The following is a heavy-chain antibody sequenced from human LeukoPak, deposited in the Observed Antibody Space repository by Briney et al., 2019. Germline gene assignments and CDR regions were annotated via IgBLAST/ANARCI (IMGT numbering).Heavy chain of an antibody. J-gene: IGHJ4*02. CDR1: GFTFSSYS. CDR2: ISYDGSNK. V-gene: IGHV3-30-3*01. D-gene: IGHD4-23*01. CDR3: ARVGGGNSMDY. Sequence: GRSLRLSCSASGFTFSSYSMHWVRQAPGKGLEWVAVISYDGSNKYYADSVKGRFTISRDNSKNTLYLQMNSLRAEDTAVYYCARVGGGNSMDYWGQGTLVTVSS.